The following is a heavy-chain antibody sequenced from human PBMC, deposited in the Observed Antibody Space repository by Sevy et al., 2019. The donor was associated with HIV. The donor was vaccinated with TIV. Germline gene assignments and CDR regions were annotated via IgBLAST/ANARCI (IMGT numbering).Heavy chain of an antibody. CDR3: ARAGGYYDFWSGYSGYYFDY. V-gene: IGHV1-69*13. CDR1: GGTFSRYA. D-gene: IGHD3-3*01. Sequence: ASLKVSCKASGGTFSRYAISWVRQAPGQGLEWMGGIIPIFGTANYAQKFQGRVTITADESTSTAYMELSSLRSEDTAVYYCARAGGYYDFWSGYSGYYFDYWGQGTLVTVSS. CDR2: IIPIFGTA. J-gene: IGHJ4*02.